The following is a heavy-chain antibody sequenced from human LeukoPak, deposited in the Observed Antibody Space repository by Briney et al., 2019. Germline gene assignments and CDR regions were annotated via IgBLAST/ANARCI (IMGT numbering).Heavy chain of an antibody. Sequence: GGSLRLSCAASGFTFTTYAMSWVRQAPGKGLEWVSGISGSGGSTYYADSVRGRFTISRDTSKNTLFLQMNSLRAEDTAIYYCAKDIHCSGAVCYPPFYTNGMDVWGQGTTVTVSS. CDR2: ISGSGGST. CDR1: GFTFTTYA. D-gene: IGHD2-8*02. CDR3: AKDIHCSGAVCYPPFYTNGMDV. V-gene: IGHV3-23*01. J-gene: IGHJ6*02.